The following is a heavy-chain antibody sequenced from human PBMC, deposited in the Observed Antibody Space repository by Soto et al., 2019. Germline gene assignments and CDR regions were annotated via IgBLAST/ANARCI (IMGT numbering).Heavy chain of an antibody. Sequence: QVQVVQSGVEVRRPGSSVKVSCKASGDTFKNCVISWVRQAPGQGLERMGGIIPLFGTTDFAQRFQGRLKITTDESTTTAYMELSRLRSEDTATYYCAAELGFGKLSVVWGQGTTVIVSS. CDR3: AAELGFGKLSVV. CDR1: GDTFKNCV. V-gene: IGHV1-69*01. CDR2: IIPLFGTT. J-gene: IGHJ6*02. D-gene: IGHD3-10*01.